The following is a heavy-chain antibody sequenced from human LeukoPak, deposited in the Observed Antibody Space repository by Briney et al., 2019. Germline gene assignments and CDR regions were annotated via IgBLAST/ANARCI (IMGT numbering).Heavy chain of an antibody. CDR2: IYTSGST. CDR1: GGSISSGSYY. V-gene: IGHV4-61*02. CDR3: ARDAGYCSSTSCSNFDY. Sequence: SETLSLTCTVSGGSISSGSYYWSWIRQPAGKGLEWIGRIYTSGSTNYNPSLKSRVTISVDTSKNQFSLKLSSVTAADTAVYYCARDAGYCSSTSCSNFDYWGQGTLVTVSS. D-gene: IGHD2-2*01. J-gene: IGHJ4*02.